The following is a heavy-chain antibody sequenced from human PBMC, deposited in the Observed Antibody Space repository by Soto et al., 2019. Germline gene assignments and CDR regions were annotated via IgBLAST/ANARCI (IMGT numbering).Heavy chain of an antibody. CDR3: ARDPGYFNCTSCYYYGMDV. CDR1: GYIFTSYD. CDR2: MNPNSGNT. Sequence: ASVKVSCKASGYIFTSYDVNWVRQAPGQGLEWMGWMNPNSGNTGYVQKFQGRVTITADESTSTAYMELSSLRSEDTAVYYCARDPGYFNCTSCYYYGMDVWGQGTTVPVSS. V-gene: IGHV1-8*01. D-gene: IGHD2-2*01. J-gene: IGHJ6*02.